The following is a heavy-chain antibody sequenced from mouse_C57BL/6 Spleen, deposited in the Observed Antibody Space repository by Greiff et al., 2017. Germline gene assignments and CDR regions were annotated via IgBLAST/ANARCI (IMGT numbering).Heavy chain of an antibody. Sequence: EVQLQQSGPELVKPGASVKISCKASGYTFTDYYMNWVKQSHGKSLEWIGDINPNNGGTSYNQKFKGKATLTVDKSSSTAYMELRSLTSEDSAVYYCARGGDGYSAWFAYWGQGTLVTVSA. CDR2: INPNNGGT. V-gene: IGHV1-26*01. CDR3: ARGGDGYSAWFAY. CDR1: GYTFTDYY. J-gene: IGHJ3*01. D-gene: IGHD2-3*01.